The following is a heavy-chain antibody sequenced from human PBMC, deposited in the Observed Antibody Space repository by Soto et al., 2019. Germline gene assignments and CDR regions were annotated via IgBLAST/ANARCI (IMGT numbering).Heavy chain of an antibody. CDR2: IYYSGST. V-gene: IGHV4-39*01. CDR1: GGSISSSSYY. J-gene: IGHJ4*02. Sequence: SETLSLTCTVSGGSISSSSYYWGWIRQPPGKGLEWIGSIYYSGSTYYNPSLKSRVTISVDTSKNQFSLKLSSVTAADTAVYYCARQKATVPYYYFDYWGQGTLVTVSS. CDR3: ARQKATVPYYYFDY. D-gene: IGHD4-17*01.